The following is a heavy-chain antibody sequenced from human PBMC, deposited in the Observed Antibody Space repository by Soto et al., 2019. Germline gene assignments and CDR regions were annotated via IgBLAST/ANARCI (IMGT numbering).Heavy chain of an antibody. D-gene: IGHD4-17*01. CDR2: INAGNGDT. J-gene: IGHJ6*03. Sequence: QVQLVQSGAEVEKPGASVKVSCKASGYTFSTFAIHWVRHAPGQRPEWMGWINAGNGDTKYSQKFQDRSTITRDTSASTTYMDLSSLRSEDTAVYFCARGSYAHGDYTFDYYYMDVWGKGTTVTVSS. CDR1: GYTFSTFA. V-gene: IGHV1-3*01. CDR3: ARGSYAHGDYTFDYYYMDV.